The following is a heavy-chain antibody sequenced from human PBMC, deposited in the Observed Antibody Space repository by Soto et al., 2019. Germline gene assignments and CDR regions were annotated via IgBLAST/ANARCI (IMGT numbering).Heavy chain of an antibody. J-gene: IGHJ5*02. D-gene: IGHD2-2*01. CDR1: GSSINSSGYY. Sequence: SETLSLTCTVSGSSINSSGYYWGWIRQPPGKGLEWIGSMFYGVSTYYNPSLKSRVTVSVDTSKNQFSLNLRSVTAADTAVYFCGRDLTSNANCIDPWGQGTLVTVSS. V-gene: IGHV4-39*02. CDR2: MFYGVST. CDR3: GRDLTSNANCIDP.